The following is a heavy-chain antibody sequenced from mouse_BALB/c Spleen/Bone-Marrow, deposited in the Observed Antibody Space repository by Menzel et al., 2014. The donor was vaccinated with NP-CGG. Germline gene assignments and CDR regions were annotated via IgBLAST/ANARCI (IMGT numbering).Heavy chain of an antibody. Sequence: VQLQQSGPELVKPGASVRISCKASGYTFTSYYIHWVKQRPGQGLEWIGWIYPGNVNAKYNEKFKGKATLTADKSSSTAYMQLSSLTSEDSAVYFCARWGTTVVDAMDYRGQGTSVTVSS. J-gene: IGHJ4*01. D-gene: IGHD1-1*01. V-gene: IGHV1S56*01. CDR1: GYTFTSYY. CDR2: IYPGNVNA. CDR3: ARWGTTVVDAMDY.